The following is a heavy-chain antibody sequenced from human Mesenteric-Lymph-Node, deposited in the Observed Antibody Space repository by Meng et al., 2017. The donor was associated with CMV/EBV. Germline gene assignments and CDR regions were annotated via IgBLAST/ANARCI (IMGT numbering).Heavy chain of an antibody. J-gene: IGHJ4*02. Sequence: SQTLSLTCAVYGGSFSGYYWSWIRQPPGKGLEWIGEINHSGSTNYNPSLKSRVTISVDTSKNQFSLKLSSVTAADTAVYYCARGRVLLDYWGQGTLVTVSS. V-gene: IGHV4-34*01. CDR3: ARGRVLLDY. D-gene: IGHD2/OR15-2a*01. CDR2: INHSGST. CDR1: GGSFSGYY.